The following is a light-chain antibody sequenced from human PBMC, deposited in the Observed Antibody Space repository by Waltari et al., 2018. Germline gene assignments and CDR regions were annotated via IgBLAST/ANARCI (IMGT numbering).Light chain of an antibody. CDR1: QSISSQ. CDR2: GAS. V-gene: IGKV3-15*01. Sequence: EIVMTQSPATLSVSPGERATLSCRASQSISSQLAWYQQKPGQAPRLLIYGASTRAIGIPARFSGSGSGTEFTLTISSLQSEDFAVYFCQQYHESPPITFGPGTKVDIK. CDR3: QQYHESPPIT. J-gene: IGKJ3*01.